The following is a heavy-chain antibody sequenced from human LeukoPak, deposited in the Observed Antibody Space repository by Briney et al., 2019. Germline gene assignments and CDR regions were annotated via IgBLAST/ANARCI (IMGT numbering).Heavy chain of an antibody. D-gene: IGHD4-17*01. V-gene: IGHV3-48*03. CDR1: GFTFSSYE. CDR3: ARTSYGDYAASVDY. CDR2: ISGSGSTI. Sequence: PGGSLRLSCAASGFTFSSYEMNWVRQAPGKGLEWVSYISGSGSTIYYADSVKGRFTISRDNAKNSLYLQMYSLRAEDTAVYYCARTSYGDYAASVDYWGQGTLVTVSS. J-gene: IGHJ4*02.